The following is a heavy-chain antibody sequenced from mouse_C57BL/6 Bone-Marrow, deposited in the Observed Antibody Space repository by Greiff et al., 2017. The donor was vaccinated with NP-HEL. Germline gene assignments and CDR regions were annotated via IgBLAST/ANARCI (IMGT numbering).Heavy chain of an antibody. CDR3: ARQLRLHGAMDY. CDR2: ISYDGSN. J-gene: IGHJ4*01. Sequence: DVKLQESGPGLVKPSQSLSLTCSVTGYSITSGYYWNWIRQFPGNKLEWMGYISYDGSNNYNPSLKNRISITRDTSKNQFFLKLNSVTTEDTATYYCARQLRLHGAMDYWGQGTSVTVSS. D-gene: IGHD3-2*02. V-gene: IGHV3-6*01. CDR1: GYSITSGYY.